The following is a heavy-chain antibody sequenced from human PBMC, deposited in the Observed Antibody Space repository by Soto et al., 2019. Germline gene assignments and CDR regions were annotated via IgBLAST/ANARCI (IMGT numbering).Heavy chain of an antibody. CDR3: ARVGDLYIGAFDI. CDR1: GGSIRHYY. V-gene: IGHV4-59*01. CDR2: IHDSGNT. Sequence: QVQLQESGPGLVKPSETLSLTCTVSGGSIRHYYWSWIRQPPGKGLEWIGYIHDSGNTNYNPSLKSRVTISVDTSKNPFSLKLDSVAAADPAVDYCARVGDLYIGAFDIWGPGTVVTVSS. D-gene: IGHD2-8*01. J-gene: IGHJ3*02.